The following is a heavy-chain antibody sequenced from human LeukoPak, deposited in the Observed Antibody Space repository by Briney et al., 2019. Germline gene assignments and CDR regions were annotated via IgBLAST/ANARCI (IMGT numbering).Heavy chain of an antibody. CDR1: GGSISSYY. V-gene: IGHV4-4*07. Sequence: SETLSLTCTVSGGSISSYYWSWIRQPAGKGLEWIGRIYTSGSTNYNPSLKSRVTMSVDTSKNQFSLKLSSVTAADTAVYYCARLDYSKVGHWFDPWGQGTLVTVSS. D-gene: IGHD4-11*01. CDR3: ARLDYSKVGHWFDP. CDR2: IYTSGST. J-gene: IGHJ5*02.